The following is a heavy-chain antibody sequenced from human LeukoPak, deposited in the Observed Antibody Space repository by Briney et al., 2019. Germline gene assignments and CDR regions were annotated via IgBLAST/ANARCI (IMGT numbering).Heavy chain of an antibody. CDR1: GYTFTSYG. D-gene: IGHD3-22*01. Sequence: ASVKVSCKASGYTFTSYGISWVRQAPGQGLEWMGWISAYDGNTNYAQKLQGRVTMTTDTSTSTAYMELRSLRSDDTAVYYCARAPPHTYYYDSSGYWPLDYWGQGTLVTVSS. CDR3: ARAPPHTYYYDSSGYWPLDY. V-gene: IGHV1-18*01. J-gene: IGHJ4*02. CDR2: ISAYDGNT.